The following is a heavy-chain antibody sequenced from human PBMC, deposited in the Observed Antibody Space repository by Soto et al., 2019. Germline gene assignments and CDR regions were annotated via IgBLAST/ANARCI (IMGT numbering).Heavy chain of an antibody. Sequence: EVQLLESGGGLVQPGGSPRLSCTGSGFTFSSYALTWVRQAPGKGLDWVSGISGRGDTTFYADSVEGRFTISRDNSKNTLYLQKNSLRAEDTAVYYCAKWFRDGTLSSHIWGQGTLVTVSS. CDR3: AKWFRDGTLSSHI. D-gene: IGHD3-22*01. CDR1: GFTFSSYA. J-gene: IGHJ3*02. CDR2: ISGRGDTT. V-gene: IGHV3-23*01.